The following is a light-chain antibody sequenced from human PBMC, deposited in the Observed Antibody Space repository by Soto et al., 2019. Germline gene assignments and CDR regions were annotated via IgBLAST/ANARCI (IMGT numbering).Light chain of an antibody. CDR1: QSVSSN. Sequence: EIVITQSPATLSVSPGERATLSCRVSQSVSSNLAWYQQKPGQAPRLLIYGASTRATGIPARFSGSGSGTEFTLTISSLQSEDFAVYYCQQYNNWPPVWTFGQGTNVEIK. CDR2: GAS. CDR3: QQYNNWPPVWT. V-gene: IGKV3-15*01. J-gene: IGKJ1*01.